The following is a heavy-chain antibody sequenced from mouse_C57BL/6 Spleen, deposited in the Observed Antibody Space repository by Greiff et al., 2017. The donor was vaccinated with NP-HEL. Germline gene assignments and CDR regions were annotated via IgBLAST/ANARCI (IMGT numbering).Heavy chain of an antibody. CDR2: INPNNGGT. CDR1: GYTFTDYN. V-gene: IGHV1-22*01. Sequence: AQLQQSGPELVKPGASVKMSCKASGYTFTDYNMHWVKQSHGKSLEWIGYINPNNGGTSYNQKFKGKATLTVNKSSSTAYMELRSLTSEDSAVYYCARGGIYDGYPYAMDYWGQGTSVTVSS. D-gene: IGHD2-3*01. J-gene: IGHJ4*01. CDR3: ARGGIYDGYPYAMDY.